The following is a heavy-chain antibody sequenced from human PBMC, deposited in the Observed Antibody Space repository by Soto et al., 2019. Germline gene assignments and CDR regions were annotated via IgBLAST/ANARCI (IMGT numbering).Heavy chain of an antibody. D-gene: IGHD3-3*01. J-gene: IGHJ4*02. CDR3: ARDAGFGLFTFDY. V-gene: IGHV3-30-3*01. CDR2: ISYDGTNK. Sequence: GGSLRLSCAASGFSFSISPMHWVRQAPGKGPEWVALISYDGTNKFYADSVKGRFTISRDNSKSTLYLQVDSLRPEDAAVYYCARDAGFGLFTFDYWGQGTLVTVSS. CDR1: GFSFSISP.